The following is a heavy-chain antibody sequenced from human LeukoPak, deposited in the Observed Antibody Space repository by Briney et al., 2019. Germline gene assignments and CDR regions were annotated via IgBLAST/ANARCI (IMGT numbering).Heavy chain of an antibody. V-gene: IGHV3-15*07. J-gene: IGHJ5*02. CDR1: GFTFSNAW. D-gene: IGHD3-22*01. Sequence: GGSLRLSCTTSGFTFSNAWMNWVRQAPGKGLEWVGRIRSNSDGGTIDYAAPVKGRFTLSRDDSKTTLYLQMNSLQTEDTAVYYCATDFYDSTWGQGTLVTVSS. CDR2: IRSNSDGGTI. CDR3: ATDFYDST.